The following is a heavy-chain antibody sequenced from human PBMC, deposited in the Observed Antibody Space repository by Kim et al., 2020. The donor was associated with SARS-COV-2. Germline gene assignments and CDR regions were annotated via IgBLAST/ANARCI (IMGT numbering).Heavy chain of an antibody. D-gene: IGHD3-22*01. Sequence: GESLKISCKGSGYSFTSYWIGWVRQMPGKGLEWMGIIYPGDSDTRYSPSFQGQVTISADKSISTAYLQWSSLKASDTAMYYCARRSRYDSSGYYYEGDAFDIWGQGTMVTVSS. CDR2: IYPGDSDT. J-gene: IGHJ3*02. V-gene: IGHV5-51*01. CDR1: GYSFTSYW. CDR3: ARRSRYDSSGYYYEGDAFDI.